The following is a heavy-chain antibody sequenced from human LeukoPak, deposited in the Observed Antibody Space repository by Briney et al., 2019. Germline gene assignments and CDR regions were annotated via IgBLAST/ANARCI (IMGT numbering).Heavy chain of an antibody. J-gene: IGHJ4*02. CDR1: GFIFSDYG. V-gene: IGHV3-30*02. CDR2: IRFDGSNN. Sequence: GGSLRLSCGVSGFIFSDYGMHWVRQAPGKGLEWVASIRFDGSNNYYADSVKGRFTISRDNSRNTLYLQMTSLRPEDTALYYCAKEWYVGSPPDYWGQGTRVTVSS. D-gene: IGHD3-10*01. CDR3: AKEWYVGSPPDY.